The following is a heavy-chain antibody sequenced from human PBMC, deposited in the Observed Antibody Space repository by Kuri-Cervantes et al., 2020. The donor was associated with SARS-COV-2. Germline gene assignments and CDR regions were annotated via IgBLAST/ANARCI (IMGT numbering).Heavy chain of an antibody. CDR2: ISAYNGDT. CDR1: GYTFTSYD. J-gene: IGHJ4*02. D-gene: IGHD7-27*01. CDR3: ARDRTGDGDWEYYFDY. Sequence: ASVKVSCKASGYTFTSYDINWVRQAPGQGLEWKGWISAYNGDTNYAQNVQGRVTMTTDTSTNTAYVELRSLRSDDTAVYYCARDRTGDGDWEYYFDYWGQGTLVTVSS. V-gene: IGHV1-18*01.